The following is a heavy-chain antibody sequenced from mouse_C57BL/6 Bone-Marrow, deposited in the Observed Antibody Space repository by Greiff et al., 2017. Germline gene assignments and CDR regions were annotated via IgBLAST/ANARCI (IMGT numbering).Heavy chain of an antibody. CDR3: TRGDYYGSSPYFDY. CDR1: GYTFTSYW. D-gene: IGHD1-1*01. J-gene: IGHJ2*01. Sequence: EVQLQQSGTVLARPGASVKMSCKTSGYTFTSYWMHWVKQRPGQGLEWIGAIYPGNSDTSYNQKFKGKAKLTAVTSASTAYMELSSLTNEDSAVYYCTRGDYYGSSPYFDYWGQGTTLTVSS. V-gene: IGHV1-5*01. CDR2: IYPGNSDT.